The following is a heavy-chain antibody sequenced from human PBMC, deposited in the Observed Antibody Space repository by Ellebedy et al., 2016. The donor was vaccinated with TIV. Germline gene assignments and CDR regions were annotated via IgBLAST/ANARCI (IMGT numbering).Heavy chain of an antibody. CDR2: IYYSGST. J-gene: IGHJ4*02. D-gene: IGHD3-10*01. CDR1: GGSIRSSSYY. V-gene: IGHV4-39*01. CDR3: ARRRAHRPNDY. Sequence: MPSETLSLTCTVSGGSIRSSSYYWGWIRQPPGRGLEWIGSIYYSGSTYYNPSPQSRVTISADTSKKQFSLNLSSVTAADTAVYYCARRRAHRPNDYWGQGILVTVSS.